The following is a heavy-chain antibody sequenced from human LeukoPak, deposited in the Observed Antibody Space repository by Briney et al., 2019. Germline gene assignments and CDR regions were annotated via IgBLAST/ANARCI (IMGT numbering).Heavy chain of an antibody. J-gene: IGHJ2*01. CDR1: GYSISSGYY. CDR2: IYHSGST. Sequence: PSETLSLTCAVSGYSISSGYYWGWIRQPPGKGLEWIGSIYHSGSTYYNPSLKSRVTISVDTSKNQFSLKLSSVTAADTAVYYCALGGWCSGTSCLAWYFDLWGRGTLVTVSS. CDR3: ALGGWCSGTSCLAWYFDL. V-gene: IGHV4-38-2*01. D-gene: IGHD2-2*01.